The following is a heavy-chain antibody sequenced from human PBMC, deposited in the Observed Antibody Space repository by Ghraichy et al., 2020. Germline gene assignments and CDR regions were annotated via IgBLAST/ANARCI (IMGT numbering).Heavy chain of an antibody. D-gene: IGHD2-21*01. CDR3: ARDLVVPDFGLVSYAVEV. Sequence: GGSLRLSCATSGFVFSRYKMNWVRQAPGKGPEWVSYINRSGDLVAYADSVKGRFTISRDNARNSLYLQMNSLRDEDTAVYYCARDLVVPDFGLVSYAVEVRGIGTMVTV. CDR1: GFVFSRYK. CDR2: INRSGDLV. J-gene: IGHJ3*01. V-gene: IGHV3-48*02.